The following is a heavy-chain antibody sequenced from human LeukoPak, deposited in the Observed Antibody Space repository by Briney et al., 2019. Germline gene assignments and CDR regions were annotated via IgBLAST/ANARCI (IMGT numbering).Heavy chain of an antibody. J-gene: IGHJ6*02. V-gene: IGHV1-18*01. D-gene: IGHD2-2*01. Sequence: ASVKVSCKASGYTFTSYGISWVRQAPGQGLEWMGWISAYNGKANYAQKLQGRVTMTTDTSTSTAYMELRSLRSDDTAVYYCARDIHCSSTSCYFYYYYYGMDVWGQGTTVTVSS. CDR3: ARDIHCSSTSCYFYYYYYGMDV. CDR1: GYTFTSYG. CDR2: ISAYNGKA.